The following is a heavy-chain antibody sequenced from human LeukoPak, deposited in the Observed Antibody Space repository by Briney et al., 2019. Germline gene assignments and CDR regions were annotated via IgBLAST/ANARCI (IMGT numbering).Heavy chain of an antibody. D-gene: IGHD3-22*01. V-gene: IGHV4-34*01. J-gene: IGHJ4*02. CDR1: GGSFSGYY. CDR3: ARGGRYYDTNGFSFYFDY. CDR2: INHSGST. Sequence: PSETLSLTCAVYGGSFSGYYWSWIRQPPGKGLEWIGEINHSGSTSYNPSLKSRVTISVDTSKNQFSLKLSSVTAADTAVYYCARGGRYYDTNGFSFYFDYWGQGTLVTVSS.